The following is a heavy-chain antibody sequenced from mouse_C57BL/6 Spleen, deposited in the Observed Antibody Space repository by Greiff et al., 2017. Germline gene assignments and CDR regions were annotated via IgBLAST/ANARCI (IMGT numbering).Heavy chain of an antibody. CDR3: ARKGDYGREDWYFEG. CDR2: IYPSDSET. CDR1: GYTFTSYW. V-gene: IGHV1-61*01. D-gene: IGHD1-1*01. Sequence: VQLQQPGAELVRPGSSVKLSCKASGYTFTSYWMDWVKQRPGQGLEWIGNIYPSDSETHYNQKFKDKATLTVDKSSSTAYMQLSSLTSEDSAVYYCARKGDYGREDWYFEGWGTGTTVTVSS. J-gene: IGHJ1*03.